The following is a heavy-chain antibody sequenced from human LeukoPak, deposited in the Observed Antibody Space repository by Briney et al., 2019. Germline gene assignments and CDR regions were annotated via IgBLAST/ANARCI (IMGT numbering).Heavy chain of an antibody. CDR1: GYTFTSYY. V-gene: IGHV1-46*01. Sequence: GASVNVSCKASGYTFTSYYMHWVRQAPGQGLEWMGIINPSGGSTSYAQKFQGRVTMTRDTSTSTVYMELSSLRSEDTAVYYCAREGIVVGGAFDIWGQGPSVSVSS. D-gene: IGHD3-22*01. CDR3: AREGIVVGGAFDI. J-gene: IGHJ3*02. CDR2: INPSGGST.